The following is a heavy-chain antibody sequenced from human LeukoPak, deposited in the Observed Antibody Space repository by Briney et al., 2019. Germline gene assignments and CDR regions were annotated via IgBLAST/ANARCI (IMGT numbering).Heavy chain of an antibody. Sequence: SETLSLTCTVSGGSIISSSYYWGWIRQPPGKGLEWIGSIYYSGSTYYNPSLKSRVTISVDTSKNQFSLKLSSVTAADTAVYYCARQDYSSSSDIRPYAFDIWGQGTMVTASS. CDR3: ARQDYSSSSDIRPYAFDI. J-gene: IGHJ3*02. CDR1: GGSIISSSYY. V-gene: IGHV4-39*01. D-gene: IGHD6-6*01. CDR2: IYYSGST.